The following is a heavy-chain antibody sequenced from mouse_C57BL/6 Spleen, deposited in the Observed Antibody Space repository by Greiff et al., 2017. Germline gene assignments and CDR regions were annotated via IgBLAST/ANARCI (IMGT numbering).Heavy chain of an antibody. CDR2: IDPEDGDT. CDR1: GFNIKDYY. CDR3: TTWGYGNYFFYY. V-gene: IGHV14-1*01. D-gene: IGHD2-1*01. Sequence: EVQLQQSGAELVRPGASVKLSCTASGFNIKDYYMQWVKQRPEQGLEWIGRIDPEDGDTEYAPKFQGKATMTADTSSNTAYLQLSSLTSEDTAVYYCTTWGYGNYFFYYWGQGTTLTVAS. J-gene: IGHJ2*01.